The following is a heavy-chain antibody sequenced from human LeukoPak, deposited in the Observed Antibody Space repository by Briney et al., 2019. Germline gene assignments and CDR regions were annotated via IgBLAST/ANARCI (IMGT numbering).Heavy chain of an antibody. V-gene: IGHV3-74*01. CDR2: ISGDGNFK. Sequence: GGSLRLSCAASGFTLNTYWIHWVRQTPQTGLEWLAGISGDGNFKRNADSVRGRLTIFTDNAKSTVSLQVSSLRAEDTAVYYCTATPWGGAAAIFDYWGQGILVTVSS. J-gene: IGHJ4*02. D-gene: IGHD6-25*01. CDR3: TATPWGGAAAIFDY. CDR1: GFTLNTYW.